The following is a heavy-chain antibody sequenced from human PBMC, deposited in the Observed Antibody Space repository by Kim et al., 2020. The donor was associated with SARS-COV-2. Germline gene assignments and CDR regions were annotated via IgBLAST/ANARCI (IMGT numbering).Heavy chain of an antibody. CDR1: GFTFSRYA. Sequence: GSLRLSCAASGFTFSRYAMSWARQAPGKGLEWVSTISDSGVRTHYADSVKGRFTISRDNSKSTLFLHTNSLRAEDTAIYYCEASDYWGQGSLVTVSS. V-gene: IGHV3-23*01. J-gene: IGHJ4*02. CDR2: ISDSGVRT. CDR3: EASDY.